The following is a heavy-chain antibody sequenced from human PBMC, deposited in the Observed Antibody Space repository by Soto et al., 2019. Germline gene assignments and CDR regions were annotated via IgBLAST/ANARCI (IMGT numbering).Heavy chain of an antibody. Sequence: QVQLVESGGGVVQPGRSLRLSCAASGFTFSSYGMHWVRQAPGKGLEWVAVISYDGSNKYYADSVKGRLTISRDNSKNTLYLHMNCLIGEDTAVYYCAKDNGSGCDWLRVGDASEIWGQGTMVTV. V-gene: IGHV3-30*18. CDR2: ISYDGSNK. J-gene: IGHJ3*02. CDR3: AKDNGSGCDWLRVGDASEI. CDR1: GFTFSSYG. D-gene: IGHD5-12*01.